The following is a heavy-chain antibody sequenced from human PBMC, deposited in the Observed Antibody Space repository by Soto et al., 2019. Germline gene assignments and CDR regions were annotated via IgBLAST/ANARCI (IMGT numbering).Heavy chain of an antibody. V-gene: IGHV4-59*01. D-gene: IGHD5-18*01. CDR1: CDSINSYF. CDR3: GRAEKTDTARGSDV. CDR2: ITYRETT. J-gene: IGHJ6*02. Sequence: SETLSLTCTISCDSINSYFWKWIRQSAVEGVGCIRYITYRETTEYTAALKSRVTISTDTSNNQFSLELSSVTVADTAVYYCGRAEKTDTARGSDVWGQGTTVTVSS.